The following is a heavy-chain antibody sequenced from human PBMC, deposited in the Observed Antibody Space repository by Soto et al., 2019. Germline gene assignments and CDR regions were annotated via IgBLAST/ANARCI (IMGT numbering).Heavy chain of an antibody. V-gene: IGHV4-34*01. J-gene: IGHJ5*02. Sequence: PSETLSLTCAVYGGSFSGYYWSWIRQPPGKGLEWIGEINHSGSTNYNPSLKSRVTISVDTSKNQFSLKLSSVTAADAAVYYCTYGSGHWWFDPWGQGTLVTVSS. D-gene: IGHD3-10*01. CDR2: INHSGST. CDR3: TYGSGHWWFDP. CDR1: GGSFSGYY.